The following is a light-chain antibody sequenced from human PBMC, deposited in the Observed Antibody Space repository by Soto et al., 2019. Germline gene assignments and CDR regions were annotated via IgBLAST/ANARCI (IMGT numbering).Light chain of an antibody. J-gene: IGKJ1*01. Sequence: EIVLTQSPGTLSLSPGERATLSCRASQSVSSSYLAWYQQKPGQAPRLLIYGVSSRATGIPDRFSASGSGTDFSLTISRLEPEDFAVYYCQQYGSSPRTYGQGTKVEIK. CDR3: QQYGSSPRT. V-gene: IGKV3-20*01. CDR2: GVS. CDR1: QSVSSSY.